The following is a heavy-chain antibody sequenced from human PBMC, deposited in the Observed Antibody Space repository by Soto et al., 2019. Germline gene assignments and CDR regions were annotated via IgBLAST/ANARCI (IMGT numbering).Heavy chain of an antibody. CDR2: ISSSGTTT. CDR1: GFSLSDYY. J-gene: IGHJ4*02. D-gene: IGHD3-22*01. CDR3: ARVRGDSSGSYYFDY. V-gene: IGHV3-11*01. Sequence: GGSLRLSCAASGFSLSDYYVSWIRQAPGEGLEWVSYISSSGTTTHYADSVKGRFTISKDNAKNSLYLQMNSLRAEDTAVYYCARVRGDSSGSYYFDYWGQGTLVTVYS.